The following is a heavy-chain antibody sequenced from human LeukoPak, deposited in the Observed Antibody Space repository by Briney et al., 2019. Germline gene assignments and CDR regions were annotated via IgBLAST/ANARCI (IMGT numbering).Heavy chain of an antibody. Sequence: GGSLRLSCAASGFTVSSNYMSWVRQAPGKGLEWVSVIYSGGSTYYADSVKGRFTISRDNSKNTLYLQMNSLRAEDTAVYYCARVMQTYYFDYWGQGTLVTVSS. CDR2: IYSGGST. V-gene: IGHV3-53*01. J-gene: IGHJ4*02. CDR3: ARVMQTYYFDY. CDR1: GFTVSSNY.